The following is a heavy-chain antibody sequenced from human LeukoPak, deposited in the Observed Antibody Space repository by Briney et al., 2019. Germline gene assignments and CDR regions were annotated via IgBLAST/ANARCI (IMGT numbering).Heavy chain of an antibody. D-gene: IGHD3/OR15-3a*01. J-gene: IGHJ4*02. CDR3: ARDGVAPGLYFDY. V-gene: IGHV3-7*01. CDR1: GFTFSDYW. CDR2: INQDGREK. Sequence: GGSLRLSCAASGFTFSDYWMNWVRQAPGKGLEWVASINQDGREKYSVDSVKGQFTISRDNAKNSLYLQTNSLGAEDTAVYYCARDGVAPGLYFDYWGQGSLVTVSS.